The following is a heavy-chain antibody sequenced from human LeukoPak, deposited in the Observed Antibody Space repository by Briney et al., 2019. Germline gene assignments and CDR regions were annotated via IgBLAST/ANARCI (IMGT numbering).Heavy chain of an antibody. CDR1: GGSISSSSYY. D-gene: IGHD6-13*01. CDR3: ARDYRQQLVRYYFDY. V-gene: IGHV4-39*07. J-gene: IGHJ4*02. CDR2: IYYSGST. Sequence: SETLSLTCTVSGGSISSSSYYWGWIRQPPGKGLEWIGSIYYSGSTYYNPSLKSRVTISVDTSKNQFSLKLSSVTAADTAVYYCARDYRQQLVRYYFDYWGQGTLVTVSS.